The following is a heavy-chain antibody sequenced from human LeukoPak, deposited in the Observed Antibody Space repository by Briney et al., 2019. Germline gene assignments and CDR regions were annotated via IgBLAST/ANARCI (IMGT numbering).Heavy chain of an antibody. CDR3: ARGMTTVTPLHYYYYYMDV. V-gene: IGHV4-30-4*08. J-gene: IGHJ6*03. D-gene: IGHD4-11*01. Sequence: SQTLSLTCTVSGGSISSGDYYWSWIRQPPGKGLEWIGEINHSGSTNYNPSLKSRVTISVDTSKNQFSLKLSSVTAADTAVYYCARGMTTVTPLHYYYYYMDVWGKGTTVTVSS. CDR1: GGSISSGDYY. CDR2: INHSGST.